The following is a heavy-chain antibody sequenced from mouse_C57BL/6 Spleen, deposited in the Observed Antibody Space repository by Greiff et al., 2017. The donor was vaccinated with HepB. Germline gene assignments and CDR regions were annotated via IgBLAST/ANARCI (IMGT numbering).Heavy chain of an antibody. CDR1: GFTFSDYG. V-gene: IGHV5-17*01. Sequence: EVNVVESGGGLVKPGGSLKLSCAASGFTFSDYGMHWVRQAPEKGLEWVAYISSGSSTIYYADTVQGRFTISRDNAKNTLCLQMTSLRSEDTAMYYCARSTMVTTDMDYWGQGTSVTVSS. J-gene: IGHJ4*01. CDR2: ISSGSSTI. CDR3: ARSTMVTTDMDY. D-gene: IGHD2-2*01.